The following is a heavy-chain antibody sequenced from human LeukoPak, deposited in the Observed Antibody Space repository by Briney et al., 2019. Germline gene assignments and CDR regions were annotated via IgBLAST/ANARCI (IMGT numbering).Heavy chain of an antibody. J-gene: IGHJ6*03. CDR1: GFTFSSYE. CDR3: ARENVLKRSYYYYMDV. D-gene: IGHD2-8*01. Sequence: GGSLRLSCAASGFTFSSYEMNWVRQAPGKGLEWVSYISSSGSTIYYADSVKGRFTISRDNAKNSLYLQMNSLRAEDTAVYYCARENVLKRSYYYYMDVWGKGTTVTIS. CDR2: ISSSGSTI. V-gene: IGHV3-48*03.